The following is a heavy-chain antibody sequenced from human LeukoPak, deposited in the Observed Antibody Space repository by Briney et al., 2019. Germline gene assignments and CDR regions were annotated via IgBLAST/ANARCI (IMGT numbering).Heavy chain of an antibody. CDR3: AKDLLYDSSGYVYYYYYYGMDV. CDR2: LNWDSRSM. D-gene: IGHD3-22*01. CDR1: GVNFDDYA. J-gene: IGHJ6*02. Sequence: QAGGSLRLSCAASGVNFDDYAMHWVRQSPGTGLEWVAGLNWDSRSMAYADSVRGRFTISRDNAKNSLYLQMNSLRAEDTAVYYCAKDLLYDSSGYVYYYYYYGMDVWGQGTTVTVSS. V-gene: IGHV3-9*01.